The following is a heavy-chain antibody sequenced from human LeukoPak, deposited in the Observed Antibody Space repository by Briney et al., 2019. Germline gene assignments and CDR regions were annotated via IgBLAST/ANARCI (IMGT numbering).Heavy chain of an antibody. J-gene: IGHJ4*02. Sequence: GGSLRLSCAASGFTFSSYAMNWVRQAPGKGLEWVSVISGSGANIFYADSVKGRFTISRDNSKNTLYLQMNSLRAEDTAVYYCARDRGYDPHYYFDYWGQGTLVTVSS. CDR3: ARDRGYDPHYYFDY. D-gene: IGHD5-12*01. CDR1: GFTFSSYA. CDR2: ISGSGANI. V-gene: IGHV3-23*01.